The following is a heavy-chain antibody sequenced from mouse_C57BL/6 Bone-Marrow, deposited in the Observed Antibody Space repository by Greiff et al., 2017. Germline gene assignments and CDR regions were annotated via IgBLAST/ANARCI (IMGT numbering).Heavy chain of an antibody. CDR3: ARITTVVATDY. CDR1: GYPFSSYR. V-gene: IGHV1-59*01. J-gene: IGHJ2*01. CDR2: IDPSDSYT. Sequence: VQLPQAGAELVRPGTSVKVSCKAFGYPFSSYRMHRVKQRPGQCLAWIGVIDPSDSYTNYNQKFKGKATLNVDTSSSTAYMQRSSLTAEESAVYYCARITTVVATDYWGQGTTLTVSS. D-gene: IGHD1-1*01.